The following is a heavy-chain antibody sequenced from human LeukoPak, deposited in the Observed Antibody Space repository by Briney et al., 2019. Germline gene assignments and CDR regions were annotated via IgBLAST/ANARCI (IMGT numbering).Heavy chain of an antibody. D-gene: IGHD5-24*01. CDR3: ARVKMATIVYFDY. CDR1: GGSISSYY. J-gene: IGHJ4*02. V-gene: IGHV4-59*01. Sequence: SETLSLTCTVSGGSISSYYWSWIRQPPGKGLEWIGYIYYSGSTDYNPSLKSRVTISVDTSKNQFSLKLSSVTAADTAVYYCARVKMATIVYFDYWGQGTLVTVSS. CDR2: IYYSGST.